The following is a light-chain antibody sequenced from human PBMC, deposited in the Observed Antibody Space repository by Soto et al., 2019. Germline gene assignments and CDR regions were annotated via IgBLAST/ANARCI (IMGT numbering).Light chain of an antibody. CDR3: HQFNSYPPLT. J-gene: IGKJ4*01. Sequence: AIQLTQSPSSLSASVGDRVTITCRASQGISSALAWYQQKPGKAPKLLIYDASKLESGVPSRFNGMSSVTDFTLTIISLQPEDFSTYYCHQFNSYPPLTFGGGTKVEIK. V-gene: IGKV1-13*02. CDR2: DAS. CDR1: QGISSA.